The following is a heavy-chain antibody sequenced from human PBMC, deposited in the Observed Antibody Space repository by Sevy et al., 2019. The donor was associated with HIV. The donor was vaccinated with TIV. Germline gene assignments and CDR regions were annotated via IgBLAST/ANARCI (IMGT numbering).Heavy chain of an antibody. V-gene: IGHV3-53*01. J-gene: IGHJ4*02. CDR1: GFTVSSNY. Sequence: GGSLRLSCAASGFTVSSNYMSWVRQAPGKGVEWVSVIYSGGSTHYADSVKGRFTISRDNSKNTLYLQMNSLRAEDTAVYYCARVFPLCSGGSCSLPDYWGQGTLVTVSS. CDR2: IYSGGST. D-gene: IGHD2-15*01. CDR3: ARVFPLCSGGSCSLPDY.